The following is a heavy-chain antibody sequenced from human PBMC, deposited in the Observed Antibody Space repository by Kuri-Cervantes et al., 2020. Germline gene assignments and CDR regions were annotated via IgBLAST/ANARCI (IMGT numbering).Heavy chain of an antibody. Sequence: GESLKISCAASGFIFSNYDMHWVRQATGKGLEWVSGIGTAADTYYADSVKGRFTFSRDNSKNTMYLQMNSLRVEDTAVYYCARDKKGSSGSYYFDLWGQGALVTVSS. CDR3: ARDKKGSSGSYYFDL. CDR1: GFIFSNYD. V-gene: IGHV3-13*01. CDR2: IGTAADT. D-gene: IGHD1-26*01. J-gene: IGHJ4*02.